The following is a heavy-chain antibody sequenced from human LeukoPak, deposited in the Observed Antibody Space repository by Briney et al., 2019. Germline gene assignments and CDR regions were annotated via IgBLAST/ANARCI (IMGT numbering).Heavy chain of an antibody. J-gene: IGHJ4*02. CDR3: ARDGLAYCGGDCFDY. CDR2: IWYDGSNK. D-gene: IGHD2-21*01. CDR1: GFTFSNYG. V-gene: IGHV3-33*01. Sequence: PPGGSLRLSCAASGFTFSNYGMHWVRQAPGKGLEWVAVIWYDGSNKYYADSVKGRFTISRDNSKNTLYLQMNSLRAENTAVYYCARDGLAYCGGDCFDYWGQGTLVTVSS.